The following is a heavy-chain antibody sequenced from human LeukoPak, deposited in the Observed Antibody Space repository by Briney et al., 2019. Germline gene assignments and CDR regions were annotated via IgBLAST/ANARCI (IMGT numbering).Heavy chain of an antibody. D-gene: IGHD2-2*01. J-gene: IGHJ4*02. V-gene: IGHV3-48*01. CDR1: GFTFGSYS. CDR2: ISSSSSTI. Sequence: GGSLRLSCAASGFTFGSYSMNWVRQAPGKGLEWVSYISSSSSTIYYADSVKGRFTISRDNAKNSLYLQMNSLRAEDTAVYYCARDSGMPANYWGQGTLVTVSS. CDR3: ARDSGMPANY.